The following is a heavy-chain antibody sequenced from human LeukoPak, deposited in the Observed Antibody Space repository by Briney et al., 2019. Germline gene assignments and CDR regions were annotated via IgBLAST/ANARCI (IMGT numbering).Heavy chain of an antibody. V-gene: IGHV3-7*01. CDR3: AREGPGIVGATIWL. Sequence: GGSLRLSCAASGFTFSSYWMSWVRQAPGKGLEWVANIKQDGSEKYYVDSVKGRFTISRDNAKNSLYLQVNSLRAEHTAVYYCAREGPGIVGATIWLWGQGTLVTVSS. D-gene: IGHD1-26*01. J-gene: IGHJ4*02. CDR1: GFTFSSYW. CDR2: IKQDGSEK.